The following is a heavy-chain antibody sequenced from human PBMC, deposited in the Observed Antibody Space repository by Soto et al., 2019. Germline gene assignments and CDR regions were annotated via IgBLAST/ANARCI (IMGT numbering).Heavy chain of an antibody. J-gene: IGHJ4*02. CDR2: IIPILGIA. Sequence: QVQLVQSGAEVKKPGSSVKVSCKASGGTFSSYIISWVRQAPGQGLEWMGRIIPILGIANYAQMFQGRVTITADKSTSTAYMELSSLRSEDTAVYYCARGLHYDSLSLDDYWGQGTLVTVSS. CDR3: ARGLHYDSLSLDDY. V-gene: IGHV1-69*02. CDR1: GGTFSSYI. D-gene: IGHD3-22*01.